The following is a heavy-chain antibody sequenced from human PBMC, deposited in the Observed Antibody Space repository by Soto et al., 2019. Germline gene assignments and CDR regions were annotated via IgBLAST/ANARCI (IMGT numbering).Heavy chain of an antibody. V-gene: IGHV1-2*04. J-gene: IGHJ6*02. D-gene: IGHD2-15*01. CDR2: ITPNSAGT. CDR3: ARDHLGNIVGGSHYYYGIDV. Sequence: QVQLVQSGAEVKKPGSSVKVSCKASGYTFTGYYMHWVRQAPGQGLEWMGWITPNSAGTNYAQKFQGWVTMTRDTSISTAYMELSRLRSDDTAVYYGARDHLGNIVGGSHYYYGIDVWGQVTTVTVSS. CDR1: GYTFTGYY.